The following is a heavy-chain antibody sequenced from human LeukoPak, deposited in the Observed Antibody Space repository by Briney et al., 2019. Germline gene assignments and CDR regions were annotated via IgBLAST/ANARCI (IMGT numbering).Heavy chain of an antibody. J-gene: IGHJ6*04. CDR3: ARVAGGYYYYYGMDV. CDR2: IYYSGSN. V-gene: IGHV4-61*01. CDR1: GGSLSSGRYY. Sequence: SEALSLTCTVSGGSLSSGRYYWRWLREPRGGGLEGFGYIYYSGSNNYNPSLKSRVTISVDTSKNQFSLKLSSVTAADTAVYYCARVAGGYYYYYGMDVWGKGTTVTVSS. D-gene: IGHD6-13*01.